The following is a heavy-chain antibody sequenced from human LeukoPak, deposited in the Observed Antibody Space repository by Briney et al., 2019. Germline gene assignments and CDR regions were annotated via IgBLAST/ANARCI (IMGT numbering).Heavy chain of an antibody. CDR1: GFTFSSYG. V-gene: IGHV3-33*01. CDR2: IWYDGCNK. J-gene: IGHJ4*02. CDR3: ARNYYDSSGYLAGY. D-gene: IGHD3-22*01. Sequence: GRSLRLSCAASGFTFSSYGMHWVRQAPGKGLEWVAVIWYDGCNKYYADSVKGRFTIPRDNSKNTLYLQMNSLRAEDTAVYYCARNYYDSSGYLAGYWGQGTLVTVSS.